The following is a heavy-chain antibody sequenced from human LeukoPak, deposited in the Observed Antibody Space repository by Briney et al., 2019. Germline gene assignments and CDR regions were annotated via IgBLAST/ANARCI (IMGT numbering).Heavy chain of an antibody. CDR2: ITNNGNTI. J-gene: IGHJ3*02. D-gene: IGHD6-13*01. Sequence: GGSLRLSCAASGFTFSDYQMNWVRQTPGKGLEWISDITNNGNTIYYGDSVQGRFTISRDNAKNSLYLQMNSLSAEDTAVYYCASEIKYGSSWYAAFGIWGQGTMVTVSS. CDR3: ASEIKYGSSWYAAFGI. V-gene: IGHV3-48*03. CDR1: GFTFSDYQ.